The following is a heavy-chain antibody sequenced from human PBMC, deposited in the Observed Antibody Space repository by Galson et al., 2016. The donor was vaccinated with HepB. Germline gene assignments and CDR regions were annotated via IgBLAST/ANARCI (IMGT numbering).Heavy chain of an antibody. D-gene: IGHD1-20*01. CDR2: IYWDDDK. J-gene: IGHJ4*02. CDR1: GFSLSTRGVG. V-gene: IGHV2-5*02. CDR3: AHRGITGVTDLDY. Sequence: PALVKPTQTLTLTCTCYGFSLSTRGVGVGWIRQPPGKALEWLALIYWDDDKRYSPSLKNRLTITKDTSKNQVVLTMTNMDPVETATYFCAHRGITGVTDLDYWGPGTLVTVSS.